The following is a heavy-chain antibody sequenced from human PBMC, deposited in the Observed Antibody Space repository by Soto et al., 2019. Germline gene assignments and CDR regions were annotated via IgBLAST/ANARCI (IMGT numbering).Heavy chain of an antibody. Sequence: PGGSLRLSCAASGFTFSSYAMSWVRQAPGKGLEWVSAISGSGGSTYYADSVKGRFTISRDNSKNTLYLQMNSLRAEDTAVYYCAKGGYFRYFDWFEPYDYFVLWGQGTMVTVSS. V-gene: IGHV3-23*01. CDR1: GFTFSSYA. J-gene: IGHJ3*01. CDR2: ISGSGGST. CDR3: AKGGYFRYFDWFEPYDYFVL. D-gene: IGHD3-9*01.